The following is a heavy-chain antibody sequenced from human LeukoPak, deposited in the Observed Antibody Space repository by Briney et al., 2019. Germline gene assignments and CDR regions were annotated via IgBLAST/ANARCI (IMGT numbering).Heavy chain of an antibody. CDR3: ARGGFGSTSDWNWFDP. V-gene: IGHV1-2*02. CDR1: GYTFTGYY. J-gene: IGHJ5*02. D-gene: IGHD2-2*01. CDR2: INPNSGGT. Sequence: ASVKVSCKASGYTFTGYYMHWVRQAPGQGLEWMGWINPNSGGTNYAQKFQGRVTMTRDTSISTAYMELSRLRSDDTAVYYCARGGFGSTSDWNWFDPWGQGTLVTVSS.